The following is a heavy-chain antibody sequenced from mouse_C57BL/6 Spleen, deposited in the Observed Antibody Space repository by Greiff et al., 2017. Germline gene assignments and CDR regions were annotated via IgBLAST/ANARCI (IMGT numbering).Heavy chain of an antibody. CDR1: GYTFTSYW. J-gene: IGHJ3*01. CDR3: AYSNYGFAY. D-gene: IGHD2-5*01. V-gene: IGHV1-55*01. Sequence: QVQLQQPGAELVQPGASVKMSCTASGYTFTSYWITWVKQRPGQGLEWIGDIYPGSGSTNYNEKFKSKATLTVDTSSSTAYMQLSSLTSEDSAGYYCAYSNYGFAYWGQGTLVTVSA. CDR2: IYPGSGST.